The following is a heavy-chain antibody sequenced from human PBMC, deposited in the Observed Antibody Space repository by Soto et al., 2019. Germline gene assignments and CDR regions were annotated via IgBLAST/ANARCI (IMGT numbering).Heavy chain of an antibody. V-gene: IGHV3-33*01. CDR2: MWYDGSNK. Sequence: PGGSLRLSCAASGFTFSSYGMHWARQGPGKGLEWVAVMWYDGSNKVYADSVKGRFTISKDNSKNTLYLQMNSLRAEDTAVYYCARDLSGDYGALDTWGQGTMVTVSS. J-gene: IGHJ3*02. CDR3: ARDLSGDYGALDT. D-gene: IGHD4-17*01. CDR1: GFTFSSYG.